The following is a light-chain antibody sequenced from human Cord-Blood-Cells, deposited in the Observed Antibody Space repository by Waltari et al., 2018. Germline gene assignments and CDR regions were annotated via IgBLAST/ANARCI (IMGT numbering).Light chain of an antibody. CDR2: AAS. CDR1: QGISIY. CDR3: QQYYSYPLT. J-gene: IGKJ4*01. Sequence: ALRMTQSPSSLSASTGDRVTITCRASQGISIYLAWYQQKPGKAPKLLIYAASTLQSGVPSRFSGSGSGTDFTLTISCLQSEDFATYYCQQYYSYPLTFGGGTKVEIK. V-gene: IGKV1-8*01.